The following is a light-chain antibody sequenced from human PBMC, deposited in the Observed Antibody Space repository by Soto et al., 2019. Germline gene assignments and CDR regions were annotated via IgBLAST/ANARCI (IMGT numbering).Light chain of an antibody. Sequence: NFMLTQPHSVSESPGKTVTISCTGSSGSIASNYVQWYQQRPGSAPTTVIYEDNQRPSGVPDRFSGSIDSSSNSASLTISGLKTEDEADYYCQSYDSSNHAVFVGGTQLTVL. CDR3: QSYDSSNHAV. J-gene: IGLJ7*01. CDR2: EDN. CDR1: SGSIASNY. V-gene: IGLV6-57*02.